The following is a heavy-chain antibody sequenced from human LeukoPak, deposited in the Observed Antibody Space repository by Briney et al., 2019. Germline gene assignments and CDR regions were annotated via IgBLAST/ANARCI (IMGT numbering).Heavy chain of an antibody. D-gene: IGHD6-13*01. J-gene: IGHJ4*02. CDR1: GGTFNIYA. V-gene: IGHV1-69*06. CDR3: ARLVWSPGQQRNLYYFDY. CDR2: IIPIFGTA. Sequence: WASVKVSFKASGGTFNIYAISWVRQAPGQGLEWMGGIIPIFGTANYAQKFQGRVTITADKSTSTAYMELSSLRSEDTAVYYCARLVWSPGQQRNLYYFDYWGQGTLVTVSS.